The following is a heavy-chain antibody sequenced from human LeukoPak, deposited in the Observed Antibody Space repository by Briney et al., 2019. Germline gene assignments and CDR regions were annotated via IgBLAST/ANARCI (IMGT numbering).Heavy chain of an antibody. CDR1: GFIFSSYS. J-gene: IGHJ6*03. CDR3: AVGFSDYDYYYYYMDV. V-gene: IGHV3-21*01. CDR2: ISSSSSYI. D-gene: IGHD4-17*01. Sequence: GGSLRLSCAASGFIFSSYSMNWVRQAPGKGLEWVSSISSSSSYIYYADSVKGRFTISRDNAKNSLNLQMNSLRAEDTAVYYCAVGFSDYDYYYYYMDVWGKGTTVTVSS.